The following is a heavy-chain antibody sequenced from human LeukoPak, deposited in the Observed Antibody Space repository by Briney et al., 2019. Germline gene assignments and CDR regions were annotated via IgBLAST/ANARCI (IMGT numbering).Heavy chain of an antibody. CDR3: ARDRYSYGDFYDAFDI. J-gene: IGHJ3*02. D-gene: IGHD5-18*01. CDR2: IKQDGSEK. CDR1: GFTFSSYW. V-gene: IGHV3-7*01. Sequence: GGSLRLSCAASGFTFSSYWMSWVRQAPGKGLEWVANIKQDGSEKYYVDSVKGRFTISRDNAKNSLYLQMNSLRAEDTAVYYCARDRYSYGDFYDAFDIWGQGTMVTVSS.